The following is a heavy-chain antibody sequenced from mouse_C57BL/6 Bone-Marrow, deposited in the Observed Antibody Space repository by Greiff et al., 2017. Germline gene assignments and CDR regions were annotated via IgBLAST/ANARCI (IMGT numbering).Heavy chain of an antibody. CDR2: INYDGSST. D-gene: IGHD1-1*01. V-gene: IGHV5-16*01. CDR3: ARDHGSSSYYFDY. J-gene: IGHJ2*01. Sequence: EVHLVESEGGLVQPGSSMKLSCTASGFTFSDYYMAWVRQVPEKGLEWVANINYDGSSTYYLDSLKSRFIISRDNAKNILYLQMSSLKSEDTATYYCARDHGSSSYYFDYWGQGTTLTVSS. CDR1: GFTFSDYY.